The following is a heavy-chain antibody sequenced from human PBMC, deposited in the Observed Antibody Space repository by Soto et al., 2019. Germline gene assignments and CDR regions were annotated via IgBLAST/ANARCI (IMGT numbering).Heavy chain of an antibody. J-gene: IGHJ6*02. V-gene: IGHV1-2*02. CDR3: AGTLSPNYYYYYGMDV. Sequence: ASVKVSCKASGYTFAGYYMHWVRQAPGQGLEWMGWINPNSGGTNYAQKFQGRVTMTRDTSISTAYMELSRLRSDDTAVYYCAGTLSPNYYYYYGMDVWGQGTTVTVSS. CDR1: GYTFAGYY. CDR2: INPNSGGT.